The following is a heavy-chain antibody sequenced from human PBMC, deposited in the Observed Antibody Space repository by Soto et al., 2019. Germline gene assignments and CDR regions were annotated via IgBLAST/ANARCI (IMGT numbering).Heavy chain of an antibody. CDR1: GFTFSSYA. CDR2: ISGSGGST. V-gene: IGHV3-23*01. CDR3: AKDGTPMGAQLDY. J-gene: IGHJ4*02. D-gene: IGHD1-26*01. Sequence: EVPLLESGGGLVQPGGSLRLSCAASGFTFSSYAMSWVRQAPGKGLEWVSAISGSGGSTYYADSVKGRFTISRDNXKNTLYLQMNSLRAEDTAVYYCAKDGTPMGAQLDYWGQGTLVTVSS.